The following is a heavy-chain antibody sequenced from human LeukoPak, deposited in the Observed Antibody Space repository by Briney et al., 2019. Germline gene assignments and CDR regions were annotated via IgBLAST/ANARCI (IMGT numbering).Heavy chain of an antibody. D-gene: IGHD1-26*01. V-gene: IGHV1-8*01. CDR3: AKKWGATIGYYYYYYMDV. J-gene: IGHJ6*03. Sequence: GASVKLSCKASRYSFTSYAINWVRQATGQGLEWMGWMNPNSGNTGYAQKFQGRVTMTRNTSISTAYMELSSLRSEDTAVYYCAKKWGATIGYYYYYYMDVWGKGTTVTVSS. CDR2: MNPNSGNT. CDR1: RYSFTSYA.